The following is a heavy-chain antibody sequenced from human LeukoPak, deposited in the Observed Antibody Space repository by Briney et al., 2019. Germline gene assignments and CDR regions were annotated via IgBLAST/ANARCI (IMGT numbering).Heavy chain of an antibody. CDR3: TTDSGDILTGPMDY. CDR2: IRSKANSYAT. V-gene: IGHV3-73*01. J-gene: IGHJ4*02. Sequence: PGGSLRLSCAASGFTFSGSAMDWVRQASGKGLEWVGCIRSKANSYATAYAASVKGRFNISRDASKTTAYLQMNSLKTEDTAVYYCTTDSGDILTGPMDYWGQGTLVTVSS. D-gene: IGHD3-9*01. CDR1: GFTFSGSA.